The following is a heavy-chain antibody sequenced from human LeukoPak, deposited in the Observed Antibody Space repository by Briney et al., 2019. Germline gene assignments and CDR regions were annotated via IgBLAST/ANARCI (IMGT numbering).Heavy chain of an antibody. CDR2: ISYDGSNK. D-gene: IGHD3-3*02. CDR1: GFTFSTYS. J-gene: IGHJ4*02. CDR3: ARGHFWSGYFNPIFDY. V-gene: IGHV3-30*03. Sequence: PGGSLRLSCAASGFTFSTYSMNWVRQAPGKGLEWVAVISYDGSNKYYADSVKGRFTISRDNSKNTLYLQMNSLRAEDTAVYYCARGHFWSGYFNPIFDYWGQGTLVTVSS.